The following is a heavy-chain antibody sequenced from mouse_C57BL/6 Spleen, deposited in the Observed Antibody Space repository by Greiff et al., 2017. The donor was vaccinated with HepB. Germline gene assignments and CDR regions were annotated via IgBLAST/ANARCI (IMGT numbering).Heavy chain of an antibody. Sequence: EVKLVESGGGLVKPGGSLKLSCAASGFTFSDYGMHWVRQAPEKGLEWVAYISSGSSTIYYADTVKGRFTISRNNAKNTLFLQMTRLRSEDTAIYYCARPGLGPFFDYWGQGTTLTVSS. V-gene: IGHV5-17*01. CDR3: ARPGLGPFFDY. CDR2: ISSGSSTI. CDR1: GFTFSDYG. D-gene: IGHD4-1*01. J-gene: IGHJ2*01.